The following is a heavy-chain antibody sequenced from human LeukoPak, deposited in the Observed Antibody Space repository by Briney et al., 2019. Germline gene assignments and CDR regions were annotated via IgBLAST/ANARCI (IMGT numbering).Heavy chain of an antibody. V-gene: IGHV3-11*04. CDR2: ISRSGSTK. CDR3: ARARIARRKGGAFDM. CDR1: GFTFSDYN. Sequence: SGGSLRLSCAASGFTFSDYNMRWIRQAPGKGLEWVSSISRSGSTKYYADSVKGRFTISRDNAKTSLYLQMNSLRAEDTAVYYCARARIARRKGGAFDMWGQGTMVTVSS. D-gene: IGHD6-13*01. J-gene: IGHJ3*02.